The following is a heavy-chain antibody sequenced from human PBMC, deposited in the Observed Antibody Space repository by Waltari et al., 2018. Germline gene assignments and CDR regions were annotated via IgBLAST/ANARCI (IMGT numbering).Heavy chain of an antibody. J-gene: IGHJ4*02. V-gene: IGHV4-39*01. Sequence: QLQLQESGPGLVKPSETLSLPCTVSGGSISSSSYSWGWIRQPPGKGLEWIGSIYYSGNTSYNPSLKSRVTISVDTSKNQFSRKLSSVTAADTAVYYCARLRQQLVRYWGQGTLVTVSS. D-gene: IGHD6-13*01. CDR1: GGSISSSSYS. CDR2: IYYSGNT. CDR3: ARLRQQLVRY.